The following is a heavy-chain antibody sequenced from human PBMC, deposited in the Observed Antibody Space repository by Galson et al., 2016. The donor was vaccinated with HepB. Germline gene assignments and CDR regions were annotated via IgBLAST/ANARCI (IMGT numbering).Heavy chain of an antibody. CDR2: IGTTGDT. CDR1: GFTFSSYD. Sequence: SLRLSCAASGFTFSSYDMHWVRQATGKGLEWVSGIGTTGDTYYPGSVKGRFTISRDNAKNSLYLQLNSLRVEDTAMYYCVGGAGWLPDYWGQGTLVTVSS. J-gene: IGHJ4*02. V-gene: IGHV3-13*01. CDR3: VGGAGWLPDY. D-gene: IGHD6-19*01.